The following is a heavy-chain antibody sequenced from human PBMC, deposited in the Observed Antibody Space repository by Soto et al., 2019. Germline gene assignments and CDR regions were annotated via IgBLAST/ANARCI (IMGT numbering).Heavy chain of an antibody. Sequence: EVQLVESGGGLVKPGGSLRLSCAASGFTFSSYSMNWVRQAPGKGLEWVSSISSSSSYIYYADSVKGRFTISRDNAKNSLYLPMNSLRAEDTAVYYCARDFYDFWSGYYYDYWGQGTLVTVSS. CDR1: GFTFSSYS. J-gene: IGHJ4*02. CDR2: ISSSSSYI. CDR3: ARDFYDFWSGYYYDY. D-gene: IGHD3-3*01. V-gene: IGHV3-21*01.